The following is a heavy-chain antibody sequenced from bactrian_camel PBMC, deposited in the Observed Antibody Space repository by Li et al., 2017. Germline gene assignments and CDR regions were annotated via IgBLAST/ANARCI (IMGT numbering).Heavy chain of an antibody. V-gene: IGHV3S1*01. CDR2: IFTLGGRT. CDR3: AAEVSYGRGWSLLRVADFDY. Sequence: VQLVESGGGLVQVQPGGSLRLSCVASGDTHRHYCVTWFRQAPGKEREGVAAIFTLGGRTYYRDFVQGRFSISQDNAGNTVYLEMNSLKPEDTAMYYCAAEVSYGRGWSLLRVADFDYWGQGTQVTVS. J-gene: IGHJ6*01. CDR1: GDTHRHYC. D-gene: IGHD6*01.